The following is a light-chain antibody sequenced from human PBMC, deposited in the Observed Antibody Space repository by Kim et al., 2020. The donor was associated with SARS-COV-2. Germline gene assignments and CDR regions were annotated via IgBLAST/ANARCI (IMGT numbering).Light chain of an antibody. Sequence: SSELTQDPAVSVALGQTVRITCQGDSLRSYYATWYQHKPGQAPILVIYGKNNRPSGISDRFSGSSSGNTASLTITGTQAGDEADYYCNSRDSNDNVVFGG. J-gene: IGLJ2*01. CDR3: NSRDSNDNVV. CDR1: SLRSYY. V-gene: IGLV3-19*01. CDR2: GKN.